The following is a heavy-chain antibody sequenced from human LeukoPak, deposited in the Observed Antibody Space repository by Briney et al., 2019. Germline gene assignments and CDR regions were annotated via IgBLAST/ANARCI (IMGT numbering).Heavy chain of an antibody. CDR2: INHSGST. Sequence: PSETLSLTCAVYGGSFSGYYWSWIRQPPGKGLEWIGEINHSGSTNYNPSLKSRVTISADTSKNQFSLKLSSVTAADTAVYYCARGPFKRRLGYCSSTSCYAGGNYFDYWGQGTLVTVSS. J-gene: IGHJ4*02. V-gene: IGHV4-34*01. CDR1: GGSFSGYY. D-gene: IGHD2-2*01. CDR3: ARGPFKRRLGYCSSTSCYAGGNYFDY.